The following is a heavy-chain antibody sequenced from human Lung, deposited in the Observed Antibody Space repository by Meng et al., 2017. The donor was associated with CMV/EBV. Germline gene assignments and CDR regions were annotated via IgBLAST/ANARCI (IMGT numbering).Heavy chain of an antibody. V-gene: IGHV3-33*06. CDR2: IWYDGTNK. CDR3: VKDGRRYDTGTCYPFYYFDY. Sequence: GGSXRLXCGTSGFTFSKFAMHWVRQPPGKGLEWVAGIWYDGTNKYYADFVEGRFTVSKDFSRNTLSLQMNKLRVEDTAVYYCVKDGRRYDTGTCYPFYYFDYWXLGXLVTVSS. CDR1: GFTFSKFA. D-gene: IGHD2-15*01. J-gene: IGHJ4*02.